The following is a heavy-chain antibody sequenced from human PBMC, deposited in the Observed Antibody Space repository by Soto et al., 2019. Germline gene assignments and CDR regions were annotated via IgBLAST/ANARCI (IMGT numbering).Heavy chain of an antibody. CDR1: GFTFSTYA. Sequence: HPGGSLRLSCAASGFTFSTYAMNWVRQAPGKGLEWVSAISATAGDTYYADSVRGRFTISRDNSMNALYLQMNSLRVEDTAVYYCAHPRGYGVFDAYDIWGQGTMVTVSS. D-gene: IGHD4-17*01. CDR3: AHPRGYGVFDAYDI. V-gene: IGHV3-23*01. CDR2: ISATAGDT. J-gene: IGHJ3*02.